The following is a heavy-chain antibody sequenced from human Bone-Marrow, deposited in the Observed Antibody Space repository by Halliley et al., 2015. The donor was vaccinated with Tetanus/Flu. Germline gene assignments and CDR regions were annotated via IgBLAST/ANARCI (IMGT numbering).Heavy chain of an antibody. D-gene: IGHD2-2*02. CDR1: GGSITSYY. J-gene: IGHJ6*02. Sequence: TLSLTCYVSGGSITSYYWNWIRQPPGKGLEWIAYISYSANSKYNPSVQSRVAISVDTSKNQISLKLTSVTAADTAVYYCAASEQGIPGSYSYYGLDVWGQGTTVTVSS. CDR2: ISYSANS. CDR3: AASEQGIPGSYSYYGLDV. V-gene: IGHV4-59*08.